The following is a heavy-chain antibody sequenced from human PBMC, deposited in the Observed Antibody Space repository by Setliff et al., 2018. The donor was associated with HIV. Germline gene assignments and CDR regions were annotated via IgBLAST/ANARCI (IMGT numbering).Heavy chain of an antibody. CDR3: AKTIAALDY. D-gene: IGHD6-13*01. J-gene: IGHJ4*02. CDR2: ISGSSSTI. CDR1: GFTFSDHY. Sequence: PGGSLRLSCAASGFTFSDHYMSWIRQAPGKGLEWVSYISGSSSTIDYAGSLKGRFTISRDNAKNSLYLQMNSLRAEDTAVYYCAKTIAALDYWGQGTLVTVSS. V-gene: IGHV3-11*04.